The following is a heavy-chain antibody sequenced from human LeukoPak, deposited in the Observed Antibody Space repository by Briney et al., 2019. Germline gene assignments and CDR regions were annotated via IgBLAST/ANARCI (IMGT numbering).Heavy chain of an antibody. V-gene: IGHV3-9*01. J-gene: IGHJ4*02. CDR2: ISWNSGSI. D-gene: IGHD5-24*01. CDR3: AKSGYNRFDY. CDR1: GFTFDDYA. Sequence: GGSLRLPCAASGFTFDDYAMHWVRQAPGKGLEWVSGISWNSGSIGYADSVKGRFTISRDNAKNSLYLQMNSLRAEDTAVYYCAKSGYNRFDYWGQGTLVTVSS.